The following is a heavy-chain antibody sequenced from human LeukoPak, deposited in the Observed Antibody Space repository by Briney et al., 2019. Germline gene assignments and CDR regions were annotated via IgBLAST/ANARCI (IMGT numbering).Heavy chain of an antibody. CDR1: GGSISTYY. J-gene: IGHJ6*02. V-gene: IGHV4-59*08. CDR2: IYYSGST. Sequence: SETLPLTCTVSGGSISTYYWTWIRQPPGKGLEWIGYIYYSGSTNYNPSLKSRLTISVDTSKNQFSLKLSSVTAADTAVYYCARLGGGDDYVWGSHYYYYGMDVWGQGTTVTVSS. CDR3: ARLGGGDDYVWGSHYYYYGMDV. D-gene: IGHD3-16*01.